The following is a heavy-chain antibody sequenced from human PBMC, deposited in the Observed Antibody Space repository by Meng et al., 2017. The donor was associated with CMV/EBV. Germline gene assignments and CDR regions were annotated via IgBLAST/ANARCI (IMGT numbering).Heavy chain of an antibody. D-gene: IGHD3-9*01. CDR1: FRSYA. Sequence: FRSYATSWARQAPGQGLEWMGGIIPIFGTANYAQKFQGRVTITTDEFTSTAYMELSSLRSEDTAVYYCARVAYYDILTGYDNWFDPWGQGTLVTVSS. V-gene: IGHV1-69*05. J-gene: IGHJ5*02. CDR2: IIPIFGTA. CDR3: ARVAYYDILTGYDNWFDP.